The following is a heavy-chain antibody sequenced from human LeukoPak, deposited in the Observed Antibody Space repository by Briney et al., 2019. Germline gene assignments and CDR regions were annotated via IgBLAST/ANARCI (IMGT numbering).Heavy chain of an antibody. D-gene: IGHD2-2*01. CDR2: IYYSGST. J-gene: IGHJ6*02. CDR3: ARGGVPAADWYGMDV. V-gene: IGHV4-59*01. Sequence: SETLSLTCTVSGVSITSYYWSWIRQPPGKGLEWIGYIYYSGSTNYNPSLKSRVTISVDTSKNQFSLKLSSVTAADTAVYYCARGGVPAADWYGMDVWGQGTPVTVSS. CDR1: GVSITSYY.